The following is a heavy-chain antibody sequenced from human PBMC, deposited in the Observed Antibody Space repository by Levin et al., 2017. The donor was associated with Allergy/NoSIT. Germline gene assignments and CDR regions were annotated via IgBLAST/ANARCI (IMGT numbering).Heavy chain of an antibody. CDR1: GDSLSSSSYY. D-gene: IGHD3-22*01. J-gene: IGHJ4*02. CDR3: ASLPYYYDSSGYYSDY. Sequence: SQTLSLTCTVSGDSLSSSSYYWGWIRQPPGQGLEWIGSIYYSGSTYYNPSLKSRVTISVDTSKNHFSLKLSSVTAADTAVYYCASLPYYYDSSGYYSDYWGQGTRVTVSS. V-gene: IGHV4-39*01. CDR2: IYYSGST.